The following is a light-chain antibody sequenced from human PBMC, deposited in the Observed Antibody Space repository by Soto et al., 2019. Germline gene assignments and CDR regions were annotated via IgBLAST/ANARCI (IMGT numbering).Light chain of an antibody. CDR3: QQSYITPPIT. CDR2: TAS. CDR1: QTIRKY. Sequence: QMTQSPSSLSASVGDNVTITCRASQTIRKYLNWYQQKPRKAPKLLIYTASRLHSGVPSRFNGSGSDTDFTLTITNLQPEDFATYYCQQSYITPPITFGQGTRLEI. V-gene: IGKV1-39*01. J-gene: IGKJ5*01.